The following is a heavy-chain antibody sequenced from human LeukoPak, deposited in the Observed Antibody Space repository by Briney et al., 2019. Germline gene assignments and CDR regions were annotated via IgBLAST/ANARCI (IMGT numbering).Heavy chain of an antibody. D-gene: IGHD6-13*01. CDR2: IIPSDGNR. J-gene: IGHJ4*02. CDR1: GYIFTNYF. CDR3: ARMYSSSWYFDY. Sequence: ASVKVSCKASGYIFTNYFIHWVRQAPGQGLEWMTIIIPSDGNRVYGPKFQGRVTVASDTSTSTVYMELSSLRSDDTAVYYCARMYSSSWYFDYWGQGTLVTVSS. V-gene: IGHV1-46*01.